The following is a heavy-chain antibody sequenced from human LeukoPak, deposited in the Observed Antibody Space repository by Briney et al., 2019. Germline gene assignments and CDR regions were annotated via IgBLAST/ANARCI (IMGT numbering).Heavy chain of an antibody. CDR2: VFPDDSDT. J-gene: IGHJ4*02. Sequence: GEPLRISCKASGYRFISHWIGWVRQKPGKGLEWMGIVFPDDSDTRVSPSFQGQVTISVDKSISTAFLQWSSLSASDTAMYYCARRKGYYDTSGYYAFDYWGQGTLVTVSS. CDR3: ARRKGYYDTSGYYAFDY. D-gene: IGHD3-22*01. CDR1: GYRFISHW. V-gene: IGHV5-51*01.